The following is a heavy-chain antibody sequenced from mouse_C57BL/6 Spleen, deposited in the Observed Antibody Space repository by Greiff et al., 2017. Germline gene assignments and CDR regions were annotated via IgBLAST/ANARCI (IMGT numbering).Heavy chain of an antibody. J-gene: IGHJ3*01. V-gene: IGHV1-59*01. D-gene: IGHD2-1*01. CDR2: IDPSDSYT. CDR1: GYTFTSYW. CDR3: ARDIYYGNLFAY. Sequence: QVQLQQPGAELVRPGTSVKLSCKASGYTFTSYWMHWVKQRPGQGLEWIGVIDPSDSYTNYNQKFKGKATLTVDTSSSTAYMQLSSLTSEDSAVYYGARDIYYGNLFAYWGQGTLVTVSA.